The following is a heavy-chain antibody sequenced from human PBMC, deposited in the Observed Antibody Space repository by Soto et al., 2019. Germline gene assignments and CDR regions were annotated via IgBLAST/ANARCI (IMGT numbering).Heavy chain of an antibody. CDR3: AKDSGPGTIPKWFDP. Sequence: PGGSLRLSCAASGFTFSSYAISWGRQAPGKGLEWVSAISGSGGSTYYADSVKGRFTISRDNSKNTLYLQMNSLRAEDTAVYYCAKDSGPGTIPKWFDPWGQGTLVTVSS. V-gene: IGHV3-23*01. CDR2: ISGSGGST. D-gene: IGHD1-1*01. J-gene: IGHJ5*02. CDR1: GFTFSSYA.